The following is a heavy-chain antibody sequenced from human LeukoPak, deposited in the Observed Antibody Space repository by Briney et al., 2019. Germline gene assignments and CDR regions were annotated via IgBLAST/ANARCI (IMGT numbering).Heavy chain of an antibody. CDR3: ARVRSDYYGSGSTDAFDI. Sequence: ASVKVSCKASGYTFTSYGISGVRQAPGQGLEWMGWISGYNGNTNYAQKFQGRVTMTTDTSTSTVYMELRSLRSDDTAVYYCARVRSDYYGSGSTDAFDIWSQGTMVSVSS. J-gene: IGHJ3*02. D-gene: IGHD3-10*01. CDR1: GYTFTSYG. V-gene: IGHV1-18*01. CDR2: ISGYNGNT.